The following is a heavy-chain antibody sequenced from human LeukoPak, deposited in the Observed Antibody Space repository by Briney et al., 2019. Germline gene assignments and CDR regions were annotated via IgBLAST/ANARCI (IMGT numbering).Heavy chain of an antibody. CDR3: ARDGYYDFWSGYYSYFDY. CDR2: ISAYNGNT. Sequence: ASVKVSCKASGYTFTSYGISWVRQAPGQGLEWMGWISAYNGNTSYAQKLQGRVTMTTDTSTSTAYMELRSLRSDDTAVYYCARDGYYDFWSGYYSYFDYWGQGTLVTVSS. J-gene: IGHJ4*02. V-gene: IGHV1-18*01. CDR1: GYTFTSYG. D-gene: IGHD3-3*01.